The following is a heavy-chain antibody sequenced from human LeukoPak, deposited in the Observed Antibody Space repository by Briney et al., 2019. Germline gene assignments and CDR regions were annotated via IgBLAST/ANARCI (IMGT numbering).Heavy chain of an antibody. J-gene: IGHJ3*02. V-gene: IGHV5-51*01. D-gene: IGHD3-10*01. CDR2: IYPGDSDT. CDR3: ARLPPGAMVRGDDAFDI. Sequence: GESLKISCKGSGYSFTSYWIGWVRQMPGKGLEWMGIIYPGDSDTRYSPSFQGQVTISADKSISTAYLQWSSLKASDTAMYYCARLPPGAMVRGDDAFDIWGQGTMVTVSS. CDR1: GYSFTSYW.